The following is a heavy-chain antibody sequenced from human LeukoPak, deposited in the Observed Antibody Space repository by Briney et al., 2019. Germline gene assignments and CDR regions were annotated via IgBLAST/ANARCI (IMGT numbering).Heavy chain of an antibody. CDR2: IRYSGST. CDR1: GASISNSFYY. V-gene: IGHV4-39*07. J-gene: IGHJ4*02. CDR3: ASRKLGNDY. Sequence: PSETLSLTCTVSGASISNSFYYWGWIRQPPGTGLEWIGHIRYSGSTYHNPSLKSRVTISVDTSKNQVSRNLSSVTAADTAVYYCASRKLGNDYWGQGTLVTVSS. D-gene: IGHD7-27*01.